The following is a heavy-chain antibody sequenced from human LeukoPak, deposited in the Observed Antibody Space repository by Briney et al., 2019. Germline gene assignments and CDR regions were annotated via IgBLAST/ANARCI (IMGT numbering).Heavy chain of an antibody. CDR3: ARRTYYYDSSGYSFDY. V-gene: IGHV5-51*01. D-gene: IGHD3-22*01. CDR1: GYSFTNYW. J-gene: IGHJ4*02. Sequence: GESLKISCKGSGYSFTNYWIGWVRQMPGKGLEWMGIIYPGDCDTRYSPSFQGQVIISADKSINTAYLQWSSLKASDTAMYYCARRTYYYDSSGYSFDYWGQGTLVTVSS. CDR2: IYPGDCDT.